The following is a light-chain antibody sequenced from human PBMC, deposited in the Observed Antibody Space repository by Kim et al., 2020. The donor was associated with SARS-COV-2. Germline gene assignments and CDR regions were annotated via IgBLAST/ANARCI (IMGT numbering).Light chain of an antibody. CDR3: QQYASLPNT. CDR2: GAS. CDR1: QTLTSDF. V-gene: IGKV3-20*01. J-gene: IGKJ2*01. Sequence: EIVLTQSPGTLSLSPGQRATLSCRASQTLTSDFLAWYQQGRGQPPRLLIYGASNRAPGISDRFIGSGSGTDFTLTIARLEPGDSAVYFCQQYASLPNTFGQGTKLEIK.